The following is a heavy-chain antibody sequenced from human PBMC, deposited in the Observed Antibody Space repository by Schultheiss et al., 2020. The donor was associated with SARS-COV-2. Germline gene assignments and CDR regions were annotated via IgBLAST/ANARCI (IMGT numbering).Heavy chain of an antibody. J-gene: IGHJ4*02. CDR3: AATDSSGYYPYYFDY. V-gene: IGHV1-8*01. CDR2: MNPNSGNT. Sequence: ASVKVSCKASGYTFTSYDINWVRQATGQGLEWMGWMNPNSGNTGYAQKFQERVTITRDMSTSTAYMELRSLRSEDTAVYYCAATDSSGYYPYYFDYWGQGTLVTVSS. D-gene: IGHD3-22*01. CDR1: GYTFTSYD.